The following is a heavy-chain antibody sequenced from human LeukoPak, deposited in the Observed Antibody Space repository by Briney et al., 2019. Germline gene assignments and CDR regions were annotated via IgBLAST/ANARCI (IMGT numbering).Heavy chain of an antibody. Sequence: PSETLSLTCTVSGGSISSYYWSWIRQPSGKGLEEMGYIYYSGSTNYNPSLKSRVTISVDTSKNQFSLKLSSVTAADTAVYYCARHSSSSGYYEDAFDIWGQGTMVTISS. J-gene: IGHJ3*02. V-gene: IGHV4-59*08. D-gene: IGHD3-22*01. CDR3: ARHSSSSGYYEDAFDI. CDR2: IYYSGST. CDR1: GGSISSYY.